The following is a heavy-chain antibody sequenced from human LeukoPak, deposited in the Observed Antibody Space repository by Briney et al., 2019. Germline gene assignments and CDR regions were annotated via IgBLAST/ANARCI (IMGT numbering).Heavy chain of an antibody. CDR2: IYHSGIT. J-gene: IGHJ6*03. V-gene: IGHV4-30-2*01. Sequence: PSETLSLTCSVSGGSINNNDYYWSWIRQPPGKGLEWIGYIYHSGITYYNPSLKSRVTISVDTSKNQFSLKLSSVTAADTAVYYCARVPRSYYYYYYMDVWGKGTTVTVPS. CDR1: GGSINNNDYY. CDR3: ARVPRSYYYYYYMDV.